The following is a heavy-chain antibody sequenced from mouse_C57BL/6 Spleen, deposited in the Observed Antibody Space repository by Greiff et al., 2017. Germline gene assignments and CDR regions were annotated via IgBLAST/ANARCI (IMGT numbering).Heavy chain of an antibody. CDR2: ISYDGSN. CDR3: ARAGGHLGFAY. J-gene: IGHJ3*01. D-gene: IGHD6-1*01. Sequence: EVQLQQSGPGLVKPSQSLSLTCSVTGYSITSGYYWNWIRQFPGNKLEWMGYISYDGSNNYNPSLKNRISITRDTSKNQFFLKLNSVTTEDTATYYCARAGGHLGFAYWGQGTLVTVSA. CDR1: GYSITSGYY. V-gene: IGHV3-6*01.